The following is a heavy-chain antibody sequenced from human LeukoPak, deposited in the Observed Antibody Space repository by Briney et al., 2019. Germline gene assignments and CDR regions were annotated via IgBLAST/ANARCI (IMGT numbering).Heavy chain of an antibody. Sequence: PGGSLRLSCAGSGFTFSTYDIHWVRQAPGKGLEWVAVMSYDETNKYYADSVKGRFTISRDNSKNTLYLQMNSLRTEDTAVYFCAKKGNYGSGSPRSMDVWGQGTTVTVSS. D-gene: IGHD3-10*01. CDR2: MSYDETNK. CDR1: GFTFSTYD. V-gene: IGHV3-30*18. CDR3: AKKGNYGSGSPRSMDV. J-gene: IGHJ6*02.